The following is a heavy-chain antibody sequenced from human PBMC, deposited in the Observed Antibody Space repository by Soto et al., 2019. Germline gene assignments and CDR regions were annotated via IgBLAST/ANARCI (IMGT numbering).Heavy chain of an antibody. Sequence: QVQLVESGGGVVQPGRSLRLSCAASGFTFSSYGMHWVRQAPGKGLEWVALISYDGSDKYYADSVKGRFTISRDNSKNTLYLHMNSLRVEDTAVYYCGAGQYFSDYWGQGTLGTVSS. CDR2: ISYDGSDK. CDR3: GAGQYFSDY. V-gene: IGHV3-30*03. D-gene: IGHD6-13*01. CDR1: GFTFSSYG. J-gene: IGHJ4*02.